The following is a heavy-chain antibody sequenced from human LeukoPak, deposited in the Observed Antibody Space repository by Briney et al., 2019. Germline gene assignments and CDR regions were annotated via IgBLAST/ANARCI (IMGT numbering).Heavy chain of an antibody. Sequence: GGSLRLSCAVPGFTVRTYWMDWVRQAPGKGLVWVSRIKSDGTSTSYADSVKGRFTISRENAKNMLYLQMNSLRAEDTAVYYSAKDSGWSPPNYFDYWGQGTLVTVSS. D-gene: IGHD6-19*01. J-gene: IGHJ4*02. CDR3: AKDSGWSPPNYFDY. CDR2: IKSDGTST. CDR1: GFTVRTYW. V-gene: IGHV3-74*01.